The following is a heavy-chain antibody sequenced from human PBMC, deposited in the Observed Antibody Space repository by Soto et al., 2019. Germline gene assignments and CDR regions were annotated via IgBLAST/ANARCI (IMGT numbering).Heavy chain of an antibody. D-gene: IGHD3-3*01. J-gene: IGHJ6*02. CDR2: ISGSGGST. CDR3: AKDLFGAWTSIRRFLEWSPYGMDV. Sequence: GSLRLSCAASGFTFSSYAMSWVRQAPGKGLEWVSAISGSGGSTYYADSVKGRFTISRDNSKNTLYLQMNSLRAEDTAVYYCAKDLFGAWTSIRRFLEWSPYGMDVWGQGTTVTVSS. CDR1: GFTFSSYA. V-gene: IGHV3-23*01.